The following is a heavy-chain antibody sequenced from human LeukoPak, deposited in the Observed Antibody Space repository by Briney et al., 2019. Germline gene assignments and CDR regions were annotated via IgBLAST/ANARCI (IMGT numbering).Heavy chain of an antibody. J-gene: IGHJ5*02. V-gene: IGHV4-39*07. CDR1: GGSISSSSYY. Sequence: SETLSLTCTVSGGSISSSSYYWGWIRQPPGKGLEWIGSIYHSGSTYYNPSLKSRVTISVDTSKNQFSLKLSSVTAADTAVYYCARDRDYYDSQFDPWGQGTLVTVSS. CDR3: ARDRDYYDSQFDP. CDR2: IYHSGST. D-gene: IGHD3-22*01.